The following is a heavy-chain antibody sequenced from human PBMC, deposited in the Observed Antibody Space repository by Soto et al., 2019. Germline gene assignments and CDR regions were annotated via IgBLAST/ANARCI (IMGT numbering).Heavy chain of an antibody. CDR1: GFSISSSIS. CDR3: ARACTSCYGGAHYGMDV. V-gene: IGHV4-4*02. Sequence: PEETLSPTGAIAGFSISSSISWSSVRPPQGKGLEWIGEIYHSGSTNYNPSLKSRVTISVDKSKNQFSLKLSSVTAADTAVYYCARACTSCYGGAHYGMDVWGQGTTVTVSS. J-gene: IGHJ6*02. CDR2: IYHSGST. D-gene: IGHD2-2*01.